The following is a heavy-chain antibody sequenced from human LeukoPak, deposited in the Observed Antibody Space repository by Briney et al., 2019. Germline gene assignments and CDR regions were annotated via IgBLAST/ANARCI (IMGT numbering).Heavy chain of an antibody. CDR2: IYYSGST. Sequence: PSETLSLTCTVSGGSISSSSYYWGWIRQPPGKGLEWIGSIYYSGSTYYNPSLKSRVTISVDTSKNQFSLKLSSVTAADTAVYYCARESEGLSDAFDIWGQGTMVTVSS. J-gene: IGHJ3*02. CDR1: GGSISSSSYY. D-gene: IGHD4/OR15-4a*01. CDR3: ARESEGLSDAFDI. V-gene: IGHV4-39*02.